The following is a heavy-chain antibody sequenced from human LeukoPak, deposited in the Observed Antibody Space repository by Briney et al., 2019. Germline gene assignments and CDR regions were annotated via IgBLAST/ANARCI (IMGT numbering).Heavy chain of an antibody. V-gene: IGHV4-38-2*02. Sequence: PSETLSLTCTVSGYSISSGYYWGWIRQPPGKGLEWIGSIYHSGSTYYNPSLKSRVTISVDTSKNQFSLKLSSVTAADTAVYYCASPSSSWYDYWGQGTLVTVSS. J-gene: IGHJ4*02. CDR2: IYHSGST. CDR3: ASPSSSWYDY. D-gene: IGHD6-13*01. CDR1: GYSISSGYY.